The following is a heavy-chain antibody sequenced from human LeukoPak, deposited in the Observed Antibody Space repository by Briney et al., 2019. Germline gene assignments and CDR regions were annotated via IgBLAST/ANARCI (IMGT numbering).Heavy chain of an antibody. CDR1: GYSFTSYG. J-gene: IGHJ5*02. D-gene: IGHD3-9*01. CDR2: INPNSGGT. V-gene: IGHV1-2*02. CDR3: ARGEVRYFDWLDWFDP. Sequence: ASVKVSCKASGYSFTSYGISWVRQAPGQGLEWMGWINPNSGGTNYAQTFQGRVTMTRDTSISTAYMELSRLRSDDTAVYYCARGEVRYFDWLDWFDPWGQGTLVTVSS.